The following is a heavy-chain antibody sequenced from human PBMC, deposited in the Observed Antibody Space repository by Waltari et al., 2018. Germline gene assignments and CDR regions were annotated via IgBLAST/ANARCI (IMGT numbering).Heavy chain of an antibody. J-gene: IGHJ5*02. CDR1: GASISSGGYY. D-gene: IGHD1-1*01. CDR2: IYYSGSGNT. Sequence: QVQLQESGPGLVKPSQTLSLTCPVSGASISSGGYYWSWIRQYPGKGLEWIGYIYYSGSGNTYYNPSLKSRLTISADKSNNQFSLKLTSVTAADTAVYYCARRDATTENWFDPWGQGTLVTVSS. CDR3: ARRDATTENWFDP. V-gene: IGHV4-31*03.